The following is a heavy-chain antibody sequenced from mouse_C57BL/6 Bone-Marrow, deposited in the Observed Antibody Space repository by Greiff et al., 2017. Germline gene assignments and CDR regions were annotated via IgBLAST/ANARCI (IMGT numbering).Heavy chain of an antibody. CDR2: ISDGGSYT. Sequence: EVKVEESGGGLVKPGGSLKLSCAASGFTFSSYAMSWVRQTPEKRLEWVATISDGGSYTYYPDNVKGRFTISRDNAKNNLYLQMSHLKSEDTAMYYCARDRGLYWGQGTLVTVSA. CDR1: GFTFSSYA. J-gene: IGHJ3*01. D-gene: IGHD3-3*01. V-gene: IGHV5-4*01. CDR3: ARDRGLY.